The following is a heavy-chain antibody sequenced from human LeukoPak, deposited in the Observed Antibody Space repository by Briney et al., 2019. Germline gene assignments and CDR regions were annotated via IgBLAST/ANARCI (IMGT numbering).Heavy chain of an antibody. J-gene: IGHJ4*02. CDR2: ISSSGSTI. D-gene: IGHD3-22*01. CDR1: GFTFSSYE. CDR3: ARGAATYSYDSSGYFF. Sequence: GGSLRLSCAASGFTFSSYEMNWVRRAPGKGLEWVSYISSSGSTIYYADSVKGRFTISRDNAKNSLYLQMNSLRAEDTAAYYCARGAATYSYDSSGYFFGGRGTQVTVSS. V-gene: IGHV3-48*03.